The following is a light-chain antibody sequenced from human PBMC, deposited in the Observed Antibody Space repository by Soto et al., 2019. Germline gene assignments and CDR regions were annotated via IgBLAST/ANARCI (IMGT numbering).Light chain of an antibody. Sequence: DIQLTQSPSSLSASVGDRVTITCQASEDITNYLNWYQQKPGKAPRVLIYDASNLQTGVPSRFSASGSGTDFTLTITNLQPEDIATYYCQQYHNVPTWKFGRGTRLELK. CDR1: EDITNY. CDR2: DAS. J-gene: IGKJ1*01. V-gene: IGKV1-33*01. CDR3: QQYHNVPTWK.